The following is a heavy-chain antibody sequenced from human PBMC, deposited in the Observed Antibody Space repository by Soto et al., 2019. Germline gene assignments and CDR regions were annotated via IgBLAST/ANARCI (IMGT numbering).Heavy chain of an antibody. Sequence: SSVKVSCKTSEYTFTDNYIYWLRQAPGQGLEWMGWLNPNTGATDFAQRFQGRVTLTSDTSISTAYMELSRLTSDDTAVFYCARQSCSSTSCFYDYWGQGTLVTVPS. CDR1: EYTFTDNY. V-gene: IGHV1-2*02. J-gene: IGHJ4*02. CDR3: ARQSCSSTSCFYDY. D-gene: IGHD2-2*01. CDR2: LNPNTGAT.